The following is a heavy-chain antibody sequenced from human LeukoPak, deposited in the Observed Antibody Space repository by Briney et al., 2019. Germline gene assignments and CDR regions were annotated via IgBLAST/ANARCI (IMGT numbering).Heavy chain of an antibody. D-gene: IGHD2-2*01. CDR3: ARGYCSSTSCPFDY. J-gene: IGHJ4*02. CDR2: INPNSGGT. V-gene: IGHV1-2*02. Sequence: ASVKVSCKASGYTFTGYYMHWVRQAPGQGLEWMGWINPNSGGTNYAQKFQGRVTITADESTSTAYMELSSLRSEDTAVYYCARGYCSSTSCPFDYWGQGTLVTVSS. CDR1: GYTFTGYY.